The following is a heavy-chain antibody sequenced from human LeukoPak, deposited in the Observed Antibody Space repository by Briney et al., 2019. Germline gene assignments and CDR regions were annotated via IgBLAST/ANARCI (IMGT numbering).Heavy chain of an antibody. CDR3: ARRWLQSGAFDI. D-gene: IGHD5-24*01. Sequence: GGSLRLSCAASGFSVSNYWMHWVRQAPGKGLVWVSRINIDGSVTSYADSVKGRFTISRDNAKNTLDLQMNSLRPEDTAVYYCARRWLQSGAFDIWGQGTMVTVSS. CDR2: INIDGSVT. J-gene: IGHJ3*02. CDR1: GFSVSNYW. V-gene: IGHV3-74*01.